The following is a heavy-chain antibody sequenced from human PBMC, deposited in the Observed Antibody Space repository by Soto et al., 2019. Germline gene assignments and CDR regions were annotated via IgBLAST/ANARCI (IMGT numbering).Heavy chain of an antibody. Sequence: GASVKVSCKASGGTFSSYAISWVRQAPGQGLEWMGGIIPIFGTANYAQKFQGRVTITADESTSTAYMALSSLRSEDTAVYYCARDHSSCLYGGGDNWFDPWGQGTLVTVSS. CDR1: GGTFSSYA. J-gene: IGHJ5*02. CDR2: IIPIFGTA. V-gene: IGHV1-69*13. D-gene: IGHD2-15*01. CDR3: ARDHSSCLYGGGDNWFDP.